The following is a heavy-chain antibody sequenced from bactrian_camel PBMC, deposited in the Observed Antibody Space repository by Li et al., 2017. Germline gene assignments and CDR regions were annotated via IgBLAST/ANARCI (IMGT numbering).Heavy chain of an antibody. J-gene: IGHJ4*01. Sequence: VQLVESGGGLAQPGESLRLSCVASGITFSRHDMSWVRQAPGKEVEWVAGITSLPSLFRVASYADSVKGRFTISRDLAKNTVYLQMSDLEPEDTAKYYCARNSYATGSCPLGQSSYDYWGQGTQVTVS. V-gene: IGHV3S40*01. D-gene: IGHD1*01. CDR2: ITSLPSLFRVA. CDR1: GITFSRHD. CDR3: ARNSYATGSCPLGQSSYDY.